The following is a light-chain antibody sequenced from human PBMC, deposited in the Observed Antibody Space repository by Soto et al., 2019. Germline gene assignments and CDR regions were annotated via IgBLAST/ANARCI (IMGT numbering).Light chain of an antibody. CDR1: QSISSW. V-gene: IGKV1-5*03. CDR3: QQYNSYPWT. J-gene: IGKJ1*01. CDR2: KAS. Sequence: DIQMTQSPSTLSASVGDRVTITCRASQSISSWLAWYQQKPGKAPKLLIYKASNLESGVPSRFSGSGSGTEFTRTISSLQPDEFATYYCQQYNSYPWTFGQGTKVEIK.